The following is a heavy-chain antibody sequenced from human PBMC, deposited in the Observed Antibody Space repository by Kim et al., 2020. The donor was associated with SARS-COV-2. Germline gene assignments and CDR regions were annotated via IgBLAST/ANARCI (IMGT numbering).Heavy chain of an antibody. D-gene: IGHD6-13*01. CDR3: ATLAAHYWYFDL. Sequence: IYAQKFQGRVTMTEDTSTDTAYMELSSLRSEDTAVYYCATLAAHYWYFDLWGRGTLVTVSS. J-gene: IGHJ2*01. V-gene: IGHV1-24*01.